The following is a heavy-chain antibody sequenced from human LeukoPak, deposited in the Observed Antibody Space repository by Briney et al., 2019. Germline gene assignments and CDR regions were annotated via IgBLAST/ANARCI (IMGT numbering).Heavy chain of an antibody. J-gene: IGHJ4*02. V-gene: IGHV3-7*01. CDR2: IKEDGSEK. D-gene: IGHD6-19*01. CDR3: ARGYSSGLHFDY. Sequence: QPGGSLRLSCGASRFTFSNYWMSWVRQAPGKGLEWVANIKEDGSEKDYVDSVKGRFTISRDNAKNSLYLQMNSLRAEDTAVYYCARGYSSGLHFDYWGQGTLVTVSS. CDR1: RFTFSNYW.